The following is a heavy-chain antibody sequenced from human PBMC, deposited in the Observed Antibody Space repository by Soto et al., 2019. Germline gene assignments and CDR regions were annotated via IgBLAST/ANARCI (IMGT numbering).Heavy chain of an antibody. CDR1: GFAFSSYA. Sequence: QVQLVESGGGVVQPGRSLRLSCAASGFAFSSYAMHWVRQGPGKGLEWMAVISYDGSNKYYADSVKGRFTISRDNSKNTLYLQMNSLRAEDTAVYYCARDLSGSGDWGQGTLVTVSS. J-gene: IGHJ4*02. V-gene: IGHV3-30-3*01. D-gene: IGHD3-10*01. CDR2: ISYDGSNK. CDR3: ARDLSGSGD.